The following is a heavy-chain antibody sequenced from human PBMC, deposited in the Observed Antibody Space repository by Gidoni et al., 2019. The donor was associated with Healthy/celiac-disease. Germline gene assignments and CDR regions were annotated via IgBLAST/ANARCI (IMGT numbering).Heavy chain of an antibody. CDR2: INPSGGST. V-gene: IGHV1-46*01. Sequence: QVQLVQSGAEVKKPGASVKVSCKASGYTFPSYYMHWVRQAPGQGLEWMGIINPSGGSTSYAQKFQGRVTMTRDTSTSTVYMELSSLRSEDTAVYYCARGAIFGVVMGAFDIWGQGTMVTVSS. D-gene: IGHD3-3*01. CDR3: ARGAIFGVVMGAFDI. J-gene: IGHJ3*02. CDR1: GYTFPSYY.